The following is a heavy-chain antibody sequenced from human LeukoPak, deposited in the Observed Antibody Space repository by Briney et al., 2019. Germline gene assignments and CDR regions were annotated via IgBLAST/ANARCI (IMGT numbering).Heavy chain of an antibody. J-gene: IGHJ4*02. CDR2: ISSGSTI. D-gene: IGHD6-19*01. CDR3: ARESIAVAGAPFDY. CDR1: GFTFSSYE. Sequence: PGGSLSLSCAASGFTFSSYEMNWVRQAPGKGLEWVSYISSGSTIYDADSLKGRFTISIYNAKNSLYLQMNSLRAEDTAVYYCARESIAVAGAPFDYWGQGTLVTVSS. V-gene: IGHV3-48*03.